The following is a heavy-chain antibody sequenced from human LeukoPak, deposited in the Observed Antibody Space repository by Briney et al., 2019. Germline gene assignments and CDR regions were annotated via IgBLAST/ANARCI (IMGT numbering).Heavy chain of an antibody. D-gene: IGHD2-21*02. J-gene: IGHJ4*02. Sequence: PSETLSPTCTVSGGSISSYYWSWIRQPPGKGLEWIGYIYYSGSTNYNPSLKSRVTISVDTSKNQFSLKLSSVTAADTAVYYCARHVICGGDCYSIDYWGQGTLVTVSS. V-gene: IGHV4-59*08. CDR3: ARHVICGGDCYSIDY. CDR1: GGSISSYY. CDR2: IYYSGST.